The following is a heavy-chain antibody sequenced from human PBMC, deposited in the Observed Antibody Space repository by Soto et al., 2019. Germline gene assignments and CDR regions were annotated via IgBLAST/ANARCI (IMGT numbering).Heavy chain of an antibody. J-gene: IGHJ4*02. CDR3: ARDGDSSSC. V-gene: IGHV1-18*01. Sequence: ASVKVSCKASGYTFTTYGIDWVRQAPGQGLEWMGWIIAYNGNTNYAQKFQGRVTITADESTSTAYMELSSLRSEDTAVYYCARDGDSSSCWGQGTLVTVSS. D-gene: IGHD6-13*01. CDR1: GYTFTTYG. CDR2: IIAYNGNT.